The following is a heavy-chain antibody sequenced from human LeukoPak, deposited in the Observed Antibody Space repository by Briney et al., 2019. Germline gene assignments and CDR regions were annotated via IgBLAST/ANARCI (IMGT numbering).Heavy chain of an antibody. J-gene: IGHJ4*02. CDR3: AKDQEGLAAAGSTPFGY. CDR2: IKSKSDGGTI. CDR1: GFTFSDAW. V-gene: IGHV3-15*01. D-gene: IGHD6-13*01. Sequence: GGSLRLSCVGSGFTFSDAWMSWVRQAPGKGLEWVGRIKSKSDGGTIDYAAPVKGRFTISRDDSRNTLYLQMNSLRAEDTAVYYCAKDQEGLAAAGSTPFGYWGQGTLVTVSS.